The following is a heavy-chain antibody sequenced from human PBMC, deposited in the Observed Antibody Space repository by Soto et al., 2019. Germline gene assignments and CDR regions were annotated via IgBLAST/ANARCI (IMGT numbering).Heavy chain of an antibody. D-gene: IGHD1-26*01. V-gene: IGHV1-18*01. Sequence: GASVKVSCKASGYTFTSYGISWVRQAPGQGLEWMGWISAYNGNTNYAQKFQGRVTMTTDTSTSTAYMELRSLRSEDTAVYYCARDHTGIVGPGIGCWGQGTLVTSPQ. CDR1: GYTFTSYG. CDR3: ARDHTGIVGPGIGC. CDR2: ISAYNGNT. J-gene: IGHJ4*02.